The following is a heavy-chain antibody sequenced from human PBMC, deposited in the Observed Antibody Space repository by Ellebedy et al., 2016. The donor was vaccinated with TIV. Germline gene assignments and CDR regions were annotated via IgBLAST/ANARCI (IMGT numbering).Heavy chain of an antibody. CDR2: ISSRSNYI. Sequence: PGGSLRLSCAASGFTFINYNLNWVRQAPGKGLEWVSSISSRSNYIYYADSVKGRFTISRDNPKNSLYLQMNSLRFDDTAVYYCARAGGAMTGTGSGMDVWGQGITVTVSS. J-gene: IGHJ6*02. D-gene: IGHD3-9*01. CDR3: ARAGGAMTGTGSGMDV. V-gene: IGHV3-21*01. CDR1: GFTFINYN.